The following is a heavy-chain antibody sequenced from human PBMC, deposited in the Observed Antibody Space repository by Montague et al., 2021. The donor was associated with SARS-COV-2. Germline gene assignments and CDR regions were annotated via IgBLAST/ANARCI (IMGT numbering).Heavy chain of an antibody. D-gene: IGHD3-22*01. J-gene: IGHJ3*02. CDR1: GGSFGDDH. CDR2: IKQSGST. V-gene: IGHV4-34*01. Sequence: SETLSLTCGVYGGSFGDDHWSWIRQPPGKGLEWIGDIKQSGSTNYNPSLKSRVTISVDTSKNQFSLKLSSVTAADTAVYYCARGGYYDYAFDIWGQGTMVTVSS. CDR3: ARGGYYDYAFDI.